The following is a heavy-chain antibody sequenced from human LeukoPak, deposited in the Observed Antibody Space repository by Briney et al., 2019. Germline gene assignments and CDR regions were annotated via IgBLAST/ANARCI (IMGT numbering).Heavy chain of an antibody. Sequence: SQTLSLTCTVSGGSISSYYWSWIRQPPGKGLEWIGYIYYTGSTNYNPSLKSRVTISVDTSKNQFSLRLRSVTAADTAVYYCARHAIPFFDSWGQGALVTVSS. D-gene: IGHD2-21*01. CDR1: GGSISSYY. CDR2: IYYTGST. J-gene: IGHJ5*01. V-gene: IGHV4-59*08. CDR3: ARHAIPFFDS.